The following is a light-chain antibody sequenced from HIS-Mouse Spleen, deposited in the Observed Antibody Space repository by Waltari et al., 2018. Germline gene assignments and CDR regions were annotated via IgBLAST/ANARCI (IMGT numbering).Light chain of an antibody. J-gene: IGLJ1*01. V-gene: IGLV3-1*01. CDR2: QDS. CDR3: QAWDSSTYV. Sequence: SYELTQPPSVSVSPGQTASITCSGDKLGDKYACWYQQKPGQSPVLVIYQDSKRPSGFPERFSGSSSGNTATLTISGTQAMDEADYYCQAWDSSTYVFGTGTKVTVL. CDR1: KLGDKY.